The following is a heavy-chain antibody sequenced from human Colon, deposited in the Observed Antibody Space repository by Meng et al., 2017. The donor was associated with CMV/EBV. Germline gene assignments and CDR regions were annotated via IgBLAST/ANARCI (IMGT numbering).Heavy chain of an antibody. CDR2: INTDNGNT. D-gene: IGHD5-12*01. Sequence: ASVKVSCKASGYTFTSYGISWVRQAPGQGLEWMGWINTDNGNTNYAKKFQDRVTMTTDPSTSTVYMELRSLRSDDTAVYYCARVVATSRLGIFNSWGQGTVVTVSS. CDR3: ARVVATSRLGIFNS. J-gene: IGHJ4*02. V-gene: IGHV1-18*01. CDR1: GYTFTSYG.